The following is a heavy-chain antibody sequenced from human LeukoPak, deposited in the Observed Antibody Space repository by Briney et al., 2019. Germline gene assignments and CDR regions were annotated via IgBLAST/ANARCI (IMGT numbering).Heavy chain of an antibody. J-gene: IGHJ4*02. V-gene: IGHV3-30*02. CDR1: GFTFNNYG. CDR3: AKLPYYYDSSGSDY. CDR2: IRYNGNNQ. D-gene: IGHD3-22*01. Sequence: GGSLRLSCAASGFTFNNYGMHWVRQAPGKGLEWVAFIRYNGNNQYYADSVKGRFTISRDNSKNTLYLQMNSLRAEDTAVYYCAKLPYYYDSSGSDYWGQGTLVTVSS.